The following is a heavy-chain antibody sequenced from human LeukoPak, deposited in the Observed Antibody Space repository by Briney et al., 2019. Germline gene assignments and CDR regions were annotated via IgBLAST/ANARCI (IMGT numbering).Heavy chain of an antibody. D-gene: IGHD2-2*01. J-gene: IGHJ5*02. V-gene: IGHV7-4-1*02. CDR2: INTNTGNP. Sequence: GASVKVSCKASGYTLTSDGMNWVRQAPGQGLEWMGWINTNTGNPTYGQGFTGRFVFSLDTSVNTAYLQISSLQAEDTAVYYCARALPGCGSTNCYGLETWGQGTLVTVS. CDR3: ARALPGCGSTNCYGLET. CDR1: GYTLTSDG.